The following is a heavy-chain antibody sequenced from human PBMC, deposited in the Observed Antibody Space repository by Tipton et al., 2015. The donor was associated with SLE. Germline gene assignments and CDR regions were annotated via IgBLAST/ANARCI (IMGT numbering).Heavy chain of an antibody. D-gene: IGHD3-22*01. Sequence: GSLRLSCAASGFTFSSYWMSWVRQAPGKGLEWVANIKQDGSEKYYVDSVKGRFTISRDNAKNSLYLQMNSLRAEDTAVYYCARDRGPGYYDSSGYLYWGQGTLVTVSS. J-gene: IGHJ4*02. CDR2: IKQDGSEK. CDR3: ARDRGPGYYDSSGYLY. CDR1: GFTFSSYW. V-gene: IGHV3-7*01.